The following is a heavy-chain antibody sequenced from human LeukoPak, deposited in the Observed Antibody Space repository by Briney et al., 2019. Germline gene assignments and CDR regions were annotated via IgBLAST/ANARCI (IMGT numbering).Heavy chain of an antibody. CDR3: ARVHSYGDYYFDY. CDR1: GFTSSSYS. D-gene: IGHD5-18*01. CDR2: ISSSSSYI. Sequence: KTGGSLRLSCAASGFTSSSYSMNWVRQAPGKGLEWVSSISSSSSYIYYADSVKGRFTISRDNAKNSLYLQMNSLRAEDTAVYYCARVHSYGDYYFDYWGQGTLVTVSS. J-gene: IGHJ4*02. V-gene: IGHV3-21*01.